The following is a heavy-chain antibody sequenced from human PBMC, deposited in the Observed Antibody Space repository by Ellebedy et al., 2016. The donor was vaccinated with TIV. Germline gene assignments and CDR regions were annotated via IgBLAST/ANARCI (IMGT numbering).Heavy chain of an antibody. CDR3: ARDRYGDYYFDH. D-gene: IGHD4-17*01. V-gene: IGHV3-7*03. J-gene: IGHJ4*02. CDR1: GFTFSSYW. CDR2: IKEDGSET. Sequence: GGSLRLSXAASGFTFSSYWMSWVRQAPGKGLEWVANIKEDGSETYYVDSVRGRFTISRDNAKYSLYLQMNSLRAEDTAVYYCARDRYGDYYFDHWGQGTLVTVSS.